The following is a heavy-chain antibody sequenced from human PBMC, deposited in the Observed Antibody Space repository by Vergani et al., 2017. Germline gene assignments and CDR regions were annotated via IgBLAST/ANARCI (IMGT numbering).Heavy chain of an antibody. CDR1: GFNFNNFG. Sequence: QLQLVESGGGVVQSGRSLRLSCAASGFNFNNFGIHWVRQAPGKGLEWVAVISFDGTTKYYADSVKGRFTISRDNSKKMLYLEMNSLRNDDTALYYCTKGPQQRLNVLDNWGQGTLVTVSS. CDR2: ISFDGTTK. D-gene: IGHD6-25*01. J-gene: IGHJ4*01. V-gene: IGHV3-30*18. CDR3: TKGPQQRLNVLDN.